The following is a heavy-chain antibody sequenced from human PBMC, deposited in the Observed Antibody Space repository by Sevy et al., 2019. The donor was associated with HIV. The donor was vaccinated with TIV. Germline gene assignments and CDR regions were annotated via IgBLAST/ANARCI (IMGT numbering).Heavy chain of an antibody. CDR2: MYYSGST. V-gene: IGHV4-38-2*01. D-gene: IGHD6-13*01. J-gene: IGHJ4*02. CDR3: ASDITSNWFFFDY. CDR1: GYSISSRYY. Sequence: SETLSLTCAVSGYSISSRYYWGWVRQPPGKGLEWIASMYYSGSTYYNPSLRSRVTISLDTSENQFSLKLTSVTAADTAVYYCASDITSNWFFFDYWGQGILVTVSS.